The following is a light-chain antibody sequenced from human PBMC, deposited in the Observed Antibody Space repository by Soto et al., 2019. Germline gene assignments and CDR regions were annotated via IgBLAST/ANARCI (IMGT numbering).Light chain of an antibody. V-gene: IGKV1-5*03. CDR3: QHYNKYLST. CDR2: KAS. Sequence: DIQMTQSPSTLSASVGDRVTITCRASQTINNWLAWYQQKPGKAPKLLIYKASSLASGVPSRFSGSGSGTEFTLTISSLQTDDFETYYCQHYNKYLSTFGEGTKVEIK. CDR1: QTINNW. J-gene: IGKJ1*01.